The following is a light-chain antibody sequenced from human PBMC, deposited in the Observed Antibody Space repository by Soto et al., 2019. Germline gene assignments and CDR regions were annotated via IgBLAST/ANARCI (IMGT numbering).Light chain of an antibody. CDR2: DSS. CDR3: QQYGKLPIT. CDR1: QNVDKF. V-gene: IGKV3-11*01. Sequence: IYLTQSPATLSLSPGETATLSCRASQNVDKFLAWYQQRPGQPPRLLIFDSSNRATGVPVRFSGSGSGTDFTLTISSLEPEDFAVYYCQQYGKLPITFGQGTRLEI. J-gene: IGKJ5*01.